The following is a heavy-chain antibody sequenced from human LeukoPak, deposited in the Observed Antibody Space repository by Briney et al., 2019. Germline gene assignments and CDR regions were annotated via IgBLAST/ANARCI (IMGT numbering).Heavy chain of an antibody. CDR3: AGVVVNWFDP. J-gene: IGHJ5*02. D-gene: IGHD2-15*01. Sequence: SETLSLTCTVSGGSISSYYWSWTRQPPGKGLEWIGYIYYSGSTNYNPSLKSRVTTSVDTSKNQFSLKLSSVTAADTAVYYCAGVVVNWFDPWGQGTLVTVSS. V-gene: IGHV4-59*08. CDR2: IYYSGST. CDR1: GGSISSYY.